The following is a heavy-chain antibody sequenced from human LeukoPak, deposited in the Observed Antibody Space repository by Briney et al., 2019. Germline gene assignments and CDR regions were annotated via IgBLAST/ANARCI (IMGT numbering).Heavy chain of an antibody. D-gene: IGHD3-22*01. CDR2: INPNSGGT. J-gene: IGHJ4*02. Sequence: ASVKVSCKASGYTFTGYYMHWVRQAPGQGLEWMGWINPNSGGTNYSQEFQGRVTMTRDTSISTAYMELSRLRSDDTAVYYCASYYYDSSGFVHWGQGTLVTVSS. CDR3: ASYYYDSSGFVH. V-gene: IGHV1-2*02. CDR1: GYTFTGYY.